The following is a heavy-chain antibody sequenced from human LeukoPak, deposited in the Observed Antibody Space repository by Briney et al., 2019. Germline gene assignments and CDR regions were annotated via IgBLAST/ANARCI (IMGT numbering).Heavy chain of an antibody. D-gene: IGHD3-10*01. CDR1: GFTFSSYE. J-gene: IGHJ4*02. CDR2: ISSSGSTT. Sequence: GGSLRLSCAASGFTFSSYEMSWVRQAPGKGLEWVSYISSSGSTTYYADSVKGRFTISRDNAKNSLYLQMNSLRAEATAVNDRAKDTSPQYYASGSKGIDYGGEGTLVTVSS. V-gene: IGHV3-48*03. CDR3: AKDTSPQYYASGSKGIDY.